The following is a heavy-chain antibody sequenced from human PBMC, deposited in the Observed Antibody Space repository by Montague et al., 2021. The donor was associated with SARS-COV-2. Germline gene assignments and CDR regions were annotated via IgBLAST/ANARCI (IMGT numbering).Heavy chain of an antibody. Sequence: TLSLTCTVSGGSISSGGYYWSWIRQHPGTGLEWIGYIYYSGSTYYNPSLKSRVAISVNTSKNQFSLKLSSVTAADTAVYYCARAPATIFGVVKQIDYWGQGTLVTVSS. D-gene: IGHD3-3*01. CDR1: GGSISSGGYY. J-gene: IGHJ4*02. V-gene: IGHV4-31*03. CDR2: IYYSGST. CDR3: ARAPATIFGVVKQIDY.